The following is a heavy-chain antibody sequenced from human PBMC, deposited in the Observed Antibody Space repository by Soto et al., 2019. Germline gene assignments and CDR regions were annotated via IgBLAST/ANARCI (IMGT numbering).Heavy chain of an antibody. CDR2: IYYSGST. Sequence: QVQLQESGPGLVKPSQTLSLTCTVSGGSISSGDYYWSWIRQPPGKGLEWIGYIYYSGSTYYNPTLKSRVTIPVDSSXNXISLNLSSVTAADTAMYYCARAGVATIYPGNNWFDPWGQGTLVTVSS. CDR1: GGSISSGDYY. CDR3: ARAGVATIYPGNNWFDP. J-gene: IGHJ5*02. D-gene: IGHD5-12*01. V-gene: IGHV4-30-4*01.